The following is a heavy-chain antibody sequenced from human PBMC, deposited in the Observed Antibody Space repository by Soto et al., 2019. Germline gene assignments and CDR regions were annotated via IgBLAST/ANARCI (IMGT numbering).Heavy chain of an antibody. CDR3: AREGVTATVDFYYYYIDF. J-gene: IGHJ6*03. D-gene: IGHD2-2*01. CDR1: GGFISSGDYY. CDR2: IEHSGSS. Sequence: QVQLQESGPGLVKPSQTLSLTCTVSGGFISSGDYYWNWIRQLPGKGLEWIGYIEHSGSSFYNPSPRGRVALALDTSKNQFSLKLNSVTAADMAVYYCAREGVTATVDFYYYYIDFWGKGTTVTVSS. V-gene: IGHV4-31*03.